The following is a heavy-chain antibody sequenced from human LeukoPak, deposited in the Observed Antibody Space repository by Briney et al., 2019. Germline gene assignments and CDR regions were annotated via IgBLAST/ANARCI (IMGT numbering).Heavy chain of an antibody. Sequence: ASVNVSCKASGYSFTTHGISWVRQAPGQGLEGMGWISSYSTYTTYAQKFQGRVTMTTDTSTSTGYLELRSLTSDDPAVYYCARTGSIYGHETFDTWGQGTVVTVSS. J-gene: IGHJ3*02. CDR1: GYSFTTHG. CDR3: ARTGSIYGHETFDT. D-gene: IGHD5-18*01. CDR2: ISSYSTYT. V-gene: IGHV1-18*01.